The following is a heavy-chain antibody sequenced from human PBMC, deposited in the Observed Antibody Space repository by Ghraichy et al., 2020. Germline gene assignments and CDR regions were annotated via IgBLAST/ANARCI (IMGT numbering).Heavy chain of an antibody. J-gene: IGHJ2*01. V-gene: IGHV4-39*07. Sequence: SETLSLTCSVSGGSISSSSSYWGWIRQPPGKGLEWVASIYYSGSTYYNPSLKSRVTISIDTSRNQFSLKLSSVTAADTAVYYCARRQGGYNYYWYFDLWGRGTLVTVSS. D-gene: IGHD5-24*01. CDR2: IYYSGST. CDR1: GGSISSSSSY. CDR3: ARRQGGYNYYWYFDL.